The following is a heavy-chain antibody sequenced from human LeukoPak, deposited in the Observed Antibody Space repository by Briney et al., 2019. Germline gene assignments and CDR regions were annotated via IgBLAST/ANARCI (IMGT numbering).Heavy chain of an antibody. CDR1: GFTFSSYG. Sequence: GGSLRLSCAASGFTFSSYGMHWVRQAPGKGLEWVAVIWYDGSNKYYADSVKSRFTTSRDNSKNTLDLQMNSLRAEDTAVYYCARDQAGILDYWGQGTLVTVSS. CDR3: ARDQAGILDY. CDR2: IWYDGSNK. D-gene: IGHD1-14*01. V-gene: IGHV3-33*01. J-gene: IGHJ4*02.